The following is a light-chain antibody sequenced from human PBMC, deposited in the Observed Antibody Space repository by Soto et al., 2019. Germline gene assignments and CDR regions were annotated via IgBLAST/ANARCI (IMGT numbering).Light chain of an antibody. V-gene: IGLV2-14*01. Sequence: QSALTQPASVSGSPGQSITLSCTGTSSDMGGYDYVSWYQRYPGKAPKLIIYDVNNRPSGVSSRFSGSRSGNTATLTISGIQAEDEADYYCTSFASMSTHVVIGGRTKLTVL. CDR1: SSDMGGYDY. CDR3: TSFASMSTHVV. J-gene: IGLJ2*01. CDR2: DVN.